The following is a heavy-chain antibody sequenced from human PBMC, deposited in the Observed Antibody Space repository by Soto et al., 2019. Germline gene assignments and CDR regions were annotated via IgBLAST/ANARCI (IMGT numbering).Heavy chain of an antibody. V-gene: IGHV4-59*01. Sequence: SETLSLTCTVSGGSISSYYWSWIRQPPGKGLEWIGYIYYSGSTNYNPSLKSRVTISVDTSKNQFSLKLSSVTAADTAVYYCARETSPSRFGKWGQGTLVTVSS. CDR2: IYYSGST. CDR3: ARETSPSRFGK. CDR1: GGSISSYY. J-gene: IGHJ4*02. D-gene: IGHD3-16*01.